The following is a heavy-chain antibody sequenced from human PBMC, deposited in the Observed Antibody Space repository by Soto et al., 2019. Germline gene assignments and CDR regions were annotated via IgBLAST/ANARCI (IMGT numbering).Heavy chain of an antibody. CDR1: GVSINSGGYY. Sequence: SETLSLTCTVSGVSINSGGYYWTWIRQHPGKGLEWIGYIFYSRTTSYNPSLKSRVTISGDTSKNQFSLTLRSVTAADSAVYYCARAPPGEIDYYFDCLGQGTPVIVSS. J-gene: IGHJ4*01. CDR3: ARAPPGEIDYYFDC. V-gene: IGHV4-31*03. D-gene: IGHD5-12*01. CDR2: IFYSRTT.